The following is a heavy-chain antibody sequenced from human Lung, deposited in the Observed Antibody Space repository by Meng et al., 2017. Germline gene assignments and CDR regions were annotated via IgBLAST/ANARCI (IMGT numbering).Heavy chain of an antibody. V-gene: IGHV6-1*01. Sequence: QVQLQQSGPGLVKPSQTLPLPCSISGDSVPSNSAAWNWIRQSPSRGLEWLGRTYYRSKWYNDYAVSVKSRITINPDTSKNQFSLQLNSVTPEDTAVYSCARDHSGSYYVRFDYWGQGILVTVSS. D-gene: IGHD1-26*01. CDR1: GDSVPSNSAA. CDR2: TYYRSKWYN. CDR3: ARDHSGSYYVRFDY. J-gene: IGHJ4*02.